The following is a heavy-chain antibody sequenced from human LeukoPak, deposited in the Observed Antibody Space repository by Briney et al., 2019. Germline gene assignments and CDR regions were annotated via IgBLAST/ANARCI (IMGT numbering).Heavy chain of an antibody. CDR2: IWYDGSNK. CDR3: ARERDTVIDFDY. Sequence: GGSLRLSCAASGFTFSSYGMHWVRQAPGKGLEWVAVIWYDGSNKYYADSVKGRFTISRDNSKSTLYLQMNSLRAEDTAVYYCARERDTVIDFDYWGQGTLVTVSS. J-gene: IGHJ4*02. D-gene: IGHD4-17*01. CDR1: GFTFSSYG. V-gene: IGHV3-33*01.